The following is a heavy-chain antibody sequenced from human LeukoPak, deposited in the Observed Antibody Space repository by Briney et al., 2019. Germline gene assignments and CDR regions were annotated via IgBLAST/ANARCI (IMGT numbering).Heavy chain of an antibody. Sequence: ASVKVSCKASGGTFSSYAISWVRQAPGQGLEWMGWISGYNGNTNYAQKLQGRVTMTTDTSTSTAYMELRSLRSDDTAVYYCARDPATTYYYDSSGYYRFDYWGQGTLVTASS. J-gene: IGHJ4*02. CDR2: ISGYNGNT. CDR3: ARDPATTYYYDSSGYYRFDY. V-gene: IGHV1-18*01. D-gene: IGHD3-22*01. CDR1: GGTFSSYA.